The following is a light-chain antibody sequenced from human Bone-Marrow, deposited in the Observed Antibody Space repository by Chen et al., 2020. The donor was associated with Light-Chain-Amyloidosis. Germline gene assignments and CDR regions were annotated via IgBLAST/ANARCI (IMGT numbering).Light chain of an antibody. CDR3: QSADSSGTYEVI. V-gene: IGLV3-25*03. Sequence: SCELPQPPSVSVAPRQTARLTFSGDDLSTKYAYWYQQKPGQAPVLVIHRETERPAGISERFAGSSSGTTATLTISGVQAEDEADDHCQSADSSGTYEVIFGGGTKLTVL. CDR2: RET. CDR1: DLSTKY. J-gene: IGLJ2*01.